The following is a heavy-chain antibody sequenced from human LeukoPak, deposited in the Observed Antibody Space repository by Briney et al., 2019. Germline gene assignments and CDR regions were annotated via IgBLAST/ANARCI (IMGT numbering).Heavy chain of an antibody. D-gene: IGHD4-23*01. J-gene: IGHJ4*02. Sequence: SETLSPTCTVSGGSISSSSYYWGWIRQPPGKGLEWIVSIYYSGSTYYNPSLKSRVTISVDTSKKQFSLKLSSVIAADTAVYFFARYMTTVVLIDYWGEGRLVTVSS. V-gene: IGHV4-39*01. CDR1: GGSISSSSYY. CDR2: IYYSGST. CDR3: ARYMTTVVLIDY.